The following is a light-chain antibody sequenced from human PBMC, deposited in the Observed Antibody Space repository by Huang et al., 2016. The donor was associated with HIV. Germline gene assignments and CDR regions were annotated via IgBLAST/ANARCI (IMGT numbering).Light chain of an antibody. CDR1: QNLISY. J-gene: IGKJ2*01. CDR2: AAS. Sequence: DIQMTQSPSSLSAFVGDRVTITCRASQNLISYLNWYQQKPEKAPKLLIYAASSLQSRVPSRFSGSVSVTDFTLTISSLQPEDFATYYCQQSYSSPYTFGQGSKLEIK. V-gene: IGKV1-39*01. CDR3: QQSYSSPYT.